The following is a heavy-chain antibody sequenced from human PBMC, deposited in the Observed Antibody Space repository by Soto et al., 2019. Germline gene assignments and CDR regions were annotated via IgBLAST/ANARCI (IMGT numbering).Heavy chain of an antibody. V-gene: IGHV3-64D*06. CDR2: ISSNGGST. D-gene: IGHD2-2*01. CDR3: VKDGSTSIYYFDY. Sequence: GGSLRLSCSASGFTFSSYAMHWVRQAPGKGLEYVSAISSNGGSTYYADSVKGRFTISRDIPKNTLYLQMSSLRAEDTAVYYCVKDGSTSIYYFDYWGQGTLVTVSS. CDR1: GFTFSSYA. J-gene: IGHJ4*02.